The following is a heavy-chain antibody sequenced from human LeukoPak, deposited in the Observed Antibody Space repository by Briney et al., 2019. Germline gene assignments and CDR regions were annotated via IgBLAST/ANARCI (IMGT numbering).Heavy chain of an antibody. D-gene: IGHD2-2*01. V-gene: IGHV3-53*01. CDR1: GFIVSNDY. CDR3: ARHVVPAAMYYYYYMDV. J-gene: IGHJ6*03. CDR2: IYRGGST. Sequence: PRGSLRLSCAASGFIVSNDYMSWVRQAPGKGLEWVSVIYRGGSTYYADSVKGRFTISRDNSKNTLYLQMNSLRAEDTAVYYCARHVVPAAMYYYYYMDVWGKGTTVTVSS.